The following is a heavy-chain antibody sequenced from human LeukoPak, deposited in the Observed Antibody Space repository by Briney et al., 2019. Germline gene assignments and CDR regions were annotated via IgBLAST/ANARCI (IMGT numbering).Heavy chain of an antibody. J-gene: IGHJ4*02. CDR3: AIGRTDGYNPFDY. Sequence: GAALKTCCKGSGSSFTYYWSGWGRQMPGEGLGMRGIIYPGVSDTKYSTSFQGQVTISADKSISNAYLQWSSLKAWDTAMYYCAIGRTDGYNPFDYWGQGALVTVSS. CDR2: IYPGVSDT. D-gene: IGHD5-24*01. CDR1: GSSFTYYW. V-gene: IGHV5-51*01.